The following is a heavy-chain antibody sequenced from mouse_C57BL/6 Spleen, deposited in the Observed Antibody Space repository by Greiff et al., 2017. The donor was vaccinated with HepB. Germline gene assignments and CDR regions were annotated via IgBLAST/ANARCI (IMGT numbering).Heavy chain of an antibody. D-gene: IGHD1-1*01. CDR3: TRKYYGSSSYYFDY. V-gene: IGHV1-64*01. J-gene: IGHJ2*01. CDR2: IHPNSGSN. CDR1: GYTFTSYW. Sequence: QVQLQQPGAELVKPGASVKLSCKASGYTFTSYWMHWVKQRPGQGLEWIGLIHPNSGSNNYNEKFKSKATLTVDKSSSTAYMQLSSLTSEDSAVYYCTRKYYGSSSYYFDYWGQGTTLTVSS.